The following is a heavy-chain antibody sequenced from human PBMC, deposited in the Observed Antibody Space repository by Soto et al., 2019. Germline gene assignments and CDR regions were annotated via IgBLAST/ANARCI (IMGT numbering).Heavy chain of an antibody. V-gene: IGHV3-33*01. CDR1: GFTFSSYG. J-gene: IGHJ6*02. Sequence: QVQLVESGGGVVQPGRSLRLSCAASGFTFSSYGMHWVRQAPGKGLEWVAVIWYDGSNKYYADSVKGRFTISRDNSKNTLYLQMNSLRAEDTAVYYCARDRKKVRGLYGMDVWGQGTTVTVSS. CDR2: IWYDGSNK. CDR3: ARDRKKVRGLYGMDV. D-gene: IGHD3-10*01.